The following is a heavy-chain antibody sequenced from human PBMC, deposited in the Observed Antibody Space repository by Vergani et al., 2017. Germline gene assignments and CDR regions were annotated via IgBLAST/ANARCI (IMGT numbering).Heavy chain of an antibody. CDR2: ISGSGHTK. D-gene: IGHD3-9*01. CDR3: ARDRILTGYYLDY. CDR1: GFTFSDYY. J-gene: IGHJ4*02. Sequence: VQLLESGGGLVKPGGSLRLSCAASGFTFSDYYMTWIRQAPGKGLEWISYISGSGHTKYYADSVKGRFTISRDNAKNSLYLQMNSLRAEDTAVYYCARDRILTGYYLDYWGQGTLVTVSS. V-gene: IGHV3-11*04.